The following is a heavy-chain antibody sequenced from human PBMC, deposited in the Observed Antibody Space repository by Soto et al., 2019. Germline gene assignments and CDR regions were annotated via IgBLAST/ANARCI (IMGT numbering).Heavy chain of an antibody. D-gene: IGHD1-1*01. CDR3: ARERRGRTARPSDWFDP. Sequence: QVQLVQSGAEVKKPGASMKVSCKASGYTFTSYDINWVRQATGQGLEWMGWMNPNSGNTGYAQKFQGRVTMTRNTSISTAYMELSSLRSEDTAVYYCARERRGRTARPSDWFDPWGQGTLVTVST. CDR1: GYTFTSYD. CDR2: MNPNSGNT. V-gene: IGHV1-8*01. J-gene: IGHJ5*02.